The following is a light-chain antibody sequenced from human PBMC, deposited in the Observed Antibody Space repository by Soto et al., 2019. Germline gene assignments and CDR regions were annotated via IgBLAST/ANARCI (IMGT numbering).Light chain of an antibody. CDR1: TSDVGGYDY. CDR2: DVT. Sequence: QSVPTQPRSVSGSPGQSVAISCTGTTSDVGGYDYVSWYQQHPGKAPELIIFDVTKRPSGVPDRFSGSKSGNTASLTISGLQAEDEADYFCCSYAGDFYVFGSGTKVTV. J-gene: IGLJ1*01. V-gene: IGLV2-11*01. CDR3: CSYAGDFYV.